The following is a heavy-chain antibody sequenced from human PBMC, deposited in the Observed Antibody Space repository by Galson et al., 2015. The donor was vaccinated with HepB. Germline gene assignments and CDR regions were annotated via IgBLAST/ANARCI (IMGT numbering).Heavy chain of an antibody. Sequence: SLRLSCAASGFIFSDYAMTWVRQGPGKGLEWFASIGDSDDTRYVADSVKGRFSISRDNSKDTLYLQMRSRRADDRAVYFCAKGVGERDRLDYWGQGTLVFVSS. J-gene: IGHJ4*02. CDR2: IGDSDDTR. CDR1: GFIFSDYA. D-gene: IGHD3-16*01. V-gene: IGHV3-23*01. CDR3: AKGVGERDRLDY.